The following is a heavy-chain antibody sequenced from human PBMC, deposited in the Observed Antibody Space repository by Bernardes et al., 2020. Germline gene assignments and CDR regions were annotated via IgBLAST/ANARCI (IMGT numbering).Heavy chain of an antibody. CDR1: GFTFSDYY. V-gene: IGHV3-11*01. CDR3: ARDKAAQVVIPGKNWFDP. J-gene: IGHJ5*02. Sequence: VGSLSLSCAASGFTFSDYYMSWIRQAPGKGLEWISYISNSGSTIYYADSVKGRFTISRDNAKNSLYLQMNSLRDEDTAVYYCARDKAAQVVIPGKNWFDPWGQGTLVTVSS. CDR2: ISNSGSTI. D-gene: IGHD2-21*01.